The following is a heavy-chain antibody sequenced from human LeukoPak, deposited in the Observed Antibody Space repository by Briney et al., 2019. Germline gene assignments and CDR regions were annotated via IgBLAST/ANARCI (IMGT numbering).Heavy chain of an antibody. CDR3: ARDEGSGSYYNYIYYYGMDV. J-gene: IGHJ6*02. CDR2: IIPILGIA. Sequence: PVKVSCKASGGTFSSYAISWVRQAPGQGLEWMGRIIPILGIANYAQKFQGRVTITADKSTSTAYMELSSLRSEDTAVYYCARDEGSGSYYNYIYYYGMDVWGQGTTVTVSS. D-gene: IGHD3-10*01. CDR1: GGTFSSYA. V-gene: IGHV1-69*04.